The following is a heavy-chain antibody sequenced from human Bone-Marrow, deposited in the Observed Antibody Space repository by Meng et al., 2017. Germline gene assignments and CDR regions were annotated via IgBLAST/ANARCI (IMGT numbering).Heavy chain of an antibody. D-gene: IGHD1-1*01. J-gene: IGHJ4*02. CDR1: GDSVSSNSAT. Sequence: QVQLQQSGPGLVKPSQTLSLTCAISGDSVSSNSATWNWIRQSPSRVLEWVGRTYYRSRWYSDYAVSVQSRITINPDTSKNQFSLQLNSLTPEDSAVYYCARDGTSWYFFDYWGQGTLVTVSS. CDR2: TYYRSRWYS. CDR3: ARDGTSWYFFDY. V-gene: IGHV6-1*01.